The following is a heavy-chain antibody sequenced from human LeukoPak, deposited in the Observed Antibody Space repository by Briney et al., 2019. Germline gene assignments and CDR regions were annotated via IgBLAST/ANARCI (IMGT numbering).Heavy chain of an antibody. CDR1: GYTFTSYG. J-gene: IGHJ3*02. D-gene: IGHD3-10*01. CDR2: ISAYSGNT. Sequence: VASVKVSCKASGYTFTSYGISWVRQAPGQGLEWMAGISAYSGNTYYADYVKGRFTMTRDTSTSTAYMELRSLRSDDTAVYYCARWDDIRGPQIYGSWNAFDIWGQGTMVTVSS. CDR3: ARWDDIRGPQIYGSWNAFDI. V-gene: IGHV1-18*04.